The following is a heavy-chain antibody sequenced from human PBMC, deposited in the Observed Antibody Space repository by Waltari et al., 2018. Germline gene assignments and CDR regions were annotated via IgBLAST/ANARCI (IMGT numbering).Heavy chain of an antibody. CDR1: GGSISSSSYY. Sequence: QLQLQESGPGLVKPSETLSLTCTVSGGSISSSSYYWGWIRQPPGKGLEWIGSIYYSGSTYYNPSLKSRVTIYVDTSKNQCSLKLSSVTAADTAVYYCARRNGDRANWFDPWGQGTLVTVSS. D-gene: IGHD4-17*01. CDR3: ARRNGDRANWFDP. V-gene: IGHV4-39*01. J-gene: IGHJ5*02. CDR2: IYYSGST.